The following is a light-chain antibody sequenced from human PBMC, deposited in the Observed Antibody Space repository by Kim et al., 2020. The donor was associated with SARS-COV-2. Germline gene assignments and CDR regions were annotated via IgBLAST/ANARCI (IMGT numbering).Light chain of an antibody. Sequence: IVLTQSPATLSLSPGERATLSCRASQSVSSNLAWYQQKFGQAPGLLIYDASNRATGIPARFSGSGSGTDFTLTISSLEPEDFAIYYCQQRSNWPLLTFGGGTKVDIK. V-gene: IGKV3-11*01. CDR3: QQRSNWPLLT. J-gene: IGKJ4*01. CDR1: QSVSSN. CDR2: DAS.